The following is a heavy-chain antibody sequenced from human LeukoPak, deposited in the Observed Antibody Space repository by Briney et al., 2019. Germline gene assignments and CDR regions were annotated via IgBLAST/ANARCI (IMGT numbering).Heavy chain of an antibody. Sequence: SETLSLTCTVSGGSISSSSYYWGWIRQPPGKGLEWIGSIHYSGSTYYNPSLKSRVTISVDTSKNQFSLKLSSVTAADTAVYYCARGRTYYYDSGHFDYWGQGTLVTVSS. CDR2: IHYSGST. J-gene: IGHJ4*02. CDR1: GGSISSSSYY. CDR3: ARGRTYYYDSGHFDY. D-gene: IGHD3-22*01. V-gene: IGHV4-39*07.